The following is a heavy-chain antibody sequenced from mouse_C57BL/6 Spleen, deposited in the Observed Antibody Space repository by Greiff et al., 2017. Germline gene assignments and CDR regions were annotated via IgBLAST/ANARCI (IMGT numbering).Heavy chain of an antibody. Sequence: QVQLQQSGPELVQPGASVKLSCKASGYTFTSYDINWVKQRPGQGLEWIGWLYPRDGSTKYNEKFKGKATLTVDTSSSTAYMELHSLTSEDSAVYFCARGSGSSGWFAYWGQGTLVTVSA. CDR3: ARGSGSSGWFAY. CDR1: GYTFTSYD. V-gene: IGHV1-85*01. J-gene: IGHJ3*01. D-gene: IGHD3-2*02. CDR2: LYPRDGST.